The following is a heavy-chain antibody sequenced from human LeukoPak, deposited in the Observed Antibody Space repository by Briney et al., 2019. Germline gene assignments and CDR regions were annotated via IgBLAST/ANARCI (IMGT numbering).Heavy chain of an antibody. CDR2: ISNSSSTI. CDR3: ARGDEIKHAFDI. J-gene: IGHJ3*02. Sequence: PGGSLRLSCAASGFTFSSYSMNWVRQAPGKGLEWVSYISNSSSTIYYADSVNGRFTISRDNAKNSLYLQMNSLRAEDTAVYYCARGDEIKHAFDIWGQGTMVTVSS. D-gene: IGHD5-24*01. CDR1: GFTFSSYS. V-gene: IGHV3-48*01.